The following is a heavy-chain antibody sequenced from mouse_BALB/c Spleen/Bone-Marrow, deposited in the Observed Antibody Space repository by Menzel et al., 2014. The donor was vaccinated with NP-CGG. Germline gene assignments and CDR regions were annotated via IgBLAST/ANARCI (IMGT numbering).Heavy chain of an antibody. D-gene: IGHD3-2*01. CDR1: GFNIKDTY. V-gene: IGHV14-3*02. CDR2: IDPANGNT. CDR3: ATDSSGYLDY. Sequence: EVQLQQSGAELVKPGASVKLSCTASGFNIKDTYMHWVKQRPEQGLEWIGRIDPANGNTKYDPKFQGKATITADASSNTAYLQLSSLTSEDTAVYYCATDSSGYLDYWGQGTTLTVSS. J-gene: IGHJ2*01.